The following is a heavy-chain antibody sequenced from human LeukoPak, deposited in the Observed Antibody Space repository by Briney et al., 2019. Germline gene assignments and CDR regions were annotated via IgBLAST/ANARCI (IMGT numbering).Heavy chain of an antibody. D-gene: IGHD6-13*01. CDR2: IHTSGMT. CDR3: VRGGSAASAVFDY. Sequence: PSETQSLTCTVSGGSISGYYWSWIRQPAGEGLQYIGHIHTSGMTNYNPSLKSRVTMSVDTSKNQFYLKVTSVTASDTAVYYCVRGGSAASAVFDYWGQGALVTVSS. CDR1: GGSISGYY. V-gene: IGHV4-4*07. J-gene: IGHJ4*02.